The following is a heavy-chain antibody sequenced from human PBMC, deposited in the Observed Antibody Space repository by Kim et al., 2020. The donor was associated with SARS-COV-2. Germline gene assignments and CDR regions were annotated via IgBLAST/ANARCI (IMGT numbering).Heavy chain of an antibody. CDR3: ARDGGMVRGITSIFDY. CDR1: GYTFTSYA. J-gene: IGHJ4*02. V-gene: IGHV1-3*01. CDR2: INAGNGNT. Sequence: ASVKVSCKASGYTFTSYAMHWVRQAPGQRLEWMGWINAGNGNTKYSQKFQGRVTITRDTSASTAYMELSSLRSEDTAVYYCARDGGMVRGITSIFDYWGQGTLVTVSS. D-gene: IGHD3-10*01.